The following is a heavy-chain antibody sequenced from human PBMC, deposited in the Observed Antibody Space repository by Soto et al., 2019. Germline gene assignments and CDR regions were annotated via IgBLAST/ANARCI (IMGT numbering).Heavy chain of an antibody. Sequence: QVQLVQSGAEVKKPGSSVKVSCKASGGTFSSYAISWVRQAPGQGLEWMGGIIPIFGTANYAQKFQGRVTIAADDTXSTADMELSSLRSEDTAVYYCAREVVVAATGWFDPWGQGTLVTVSS. CDR2: IIPIFGTA. CDR1: GGTFSSYA. J-gene: IGHJ5*02. V-gene: IGHV1-69*12. D-gene: IGHD2-15*01. CDR3: AREVVVAATGWFDP.